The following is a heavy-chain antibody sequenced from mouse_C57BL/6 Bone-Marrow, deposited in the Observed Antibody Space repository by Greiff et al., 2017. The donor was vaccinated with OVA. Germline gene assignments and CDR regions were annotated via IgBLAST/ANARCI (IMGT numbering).Heavy chain of an antibody. D-gene: IGHD1-1*01. V-gene: IGHV1-19*01. CDR1: GYTFTDYY. CDR2: INPYNGGT. CDR3: ARMGLLRQFPH. J-gene: IGHJ1*03. Sequence: EVQLQQSGPVLVKPGASVKMSCKASGYTFTDYYLNWVKQSHGKSLEWIGVINPYNGGTSYNQKFKGKATLTVDKSSSTAYMELNSLTSEDSAVYYCARMGLLRQFPHWGTGTTVTVSS.